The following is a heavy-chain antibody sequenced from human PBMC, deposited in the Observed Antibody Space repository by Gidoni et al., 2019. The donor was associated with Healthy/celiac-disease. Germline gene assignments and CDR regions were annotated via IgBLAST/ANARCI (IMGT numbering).Heavy chain of an antibody. CDR2: IKPSVGST. CDR3: ARAAGWSYPW. V-gene: IGHV1-46*01. Sequence: QVQLVQSGAEVKKHGSAVKVSCKASGYTFTSYYMHWVRQAPGQGREWMGVIKPSVGSTSYAQKFQGRVTMTRDTSTSTFYMELSSLRSEDTAVYYCARAAGWSYPWWGQGTLVTVSS. D-gene: IGHD1-26*01. J-gene: IGHJ4*02. CDR1: GYTFTSYY.